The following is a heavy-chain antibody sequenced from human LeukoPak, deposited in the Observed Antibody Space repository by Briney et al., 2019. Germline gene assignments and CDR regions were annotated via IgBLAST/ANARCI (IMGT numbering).Heavy chain of an antibody. Sequence: PGGSLRLSCAASGFTFSSYGMHWVRQAPGKGLEWVAFIRYDGSKKYNADSVKGRFTISRDNSKNTLYLQMNSLRAEDTAVYYCAKSVAAAPFTFNIWGQGTMVTVSS. V-gene: IGHV3-30*02. D-gene: IGHD6-13*01. CDR1: GFTFSSYG. CDR3: AKSVAAAPFTFNI. J-gene: IGHJ3*02. CDR2: IRYDGSKK.